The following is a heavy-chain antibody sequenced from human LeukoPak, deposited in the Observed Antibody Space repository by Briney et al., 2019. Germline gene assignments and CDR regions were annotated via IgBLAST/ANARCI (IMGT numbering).Heavy chain of an antibody. CDR3: TTYSYYGSGSYYIYYMDV. CDR1: GFTFSDAW. V-gene: IGHV3-15*05. CDR2: IKRKSDGGTT. Sequence: GGSLRLSCAASGFTFSDAWMSWVRQAPGKGLEWVGRIKRKSDGGTTEYAAPVKGRFTISRDDSKNTLYLQMNSLKTEDTAVYYCTTYSYYGSGSYYIYYMDVWGKGTTVTVSS. J-gene: IGHJ6*03. D-gene: IGHD3-10*01.